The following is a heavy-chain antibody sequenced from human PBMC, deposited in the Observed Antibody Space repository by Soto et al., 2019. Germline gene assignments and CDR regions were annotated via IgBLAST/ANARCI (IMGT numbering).Heavy chain of an antibody. CDR1: GGSISSSSYY. V-gene: IGHV4-39*01. Sequence: QLQLQESGPGLVKPSETLSLTCTVSGGSISSSSYYWGWIRQPPGKGLEWIGSIYYSGSTYYNPSLKSRVTISVDTSKNQFSLKLSSVTAADTAAYYCARHAPRARTPARWYFDYWGQGTLVTVSS. CDR2: IYYSGST. J-gene: IGHJ4*02. CDR3: ARHAPRARTPARWYFDY.